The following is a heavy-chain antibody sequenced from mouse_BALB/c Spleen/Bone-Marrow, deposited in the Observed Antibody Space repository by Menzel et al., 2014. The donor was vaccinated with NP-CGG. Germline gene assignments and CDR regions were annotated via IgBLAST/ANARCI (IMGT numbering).Heavy chain of an antibody. V-gene: IGHV1-80*01. CDR1: GYVFSTYW. Sequence: QVQLQQSGAELVRPGSSVKISCESSGYVFSTYWINWVKQRPGQGLEWIGQIYPGDGDTDYNGKFKDKATLTADKSFSTAYMQLNYLASEDSAVYYCARRCRYPHALDYWGQGTSVTVSS. J-gene: IGHJ4*01. CDR2: IYPGDGDT. CDR3: ARRCRYPHALDY. D-gene: IGHD2-14*01.